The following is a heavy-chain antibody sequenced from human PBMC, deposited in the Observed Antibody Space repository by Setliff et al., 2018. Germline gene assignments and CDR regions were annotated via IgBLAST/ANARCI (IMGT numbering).Heavy chain of an antibody. J-gene: IGHJ4*02. CDR3: TRGPNLYGDLDS. D-gene: IGHD4-17*01. CDR1: GYTFTSYG. V-gene: IGHV1-18*01. Sequence: GASVKVSCKASGYTFTSYGINWVRQAPGRRLEWVGWISGYNGDTNYAQKFQGRVTMTTDRSTRTAYMELRSLISDDTAVYYCTRGPNLYGDLDSWGLGTLVTVSS. CDR2: ISGYNGDT.